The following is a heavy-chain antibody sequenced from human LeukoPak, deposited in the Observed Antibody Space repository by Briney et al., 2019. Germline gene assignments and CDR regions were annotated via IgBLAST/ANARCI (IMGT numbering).Heavy chain of an antibody. J-gene: IGHJ4*02. CDR1: GFTFSRYN. CDR2: ISRTSSYI. CDR3: ARVLETDCTGGSCYSGLDY. D-gene: IGHD2-15*01. Sequence: PGGSLRLSCAASGFTFSRYNMNWVRQAPGKGLEWVSSISRTSSYIYYADSVKGRFTISRDNAQNSLYLQMNSLRVEDTAVYYCARVLETDCTGGSCYSGLDYWGQGTLVTVSS. V-gene: IGHV3-21*01.